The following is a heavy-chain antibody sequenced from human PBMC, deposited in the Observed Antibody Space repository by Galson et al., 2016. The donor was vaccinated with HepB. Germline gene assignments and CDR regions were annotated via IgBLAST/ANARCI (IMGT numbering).Heavy chain of an antibody. V-gene: IGHV2-5*02. CDR1: GFSLSTAGVA. CDR3: AHTTVTKGFDY. D-gene: IGHD4-17*01. Sequence: ALVKPTQTLTLTCTFSGFSLSTAGVAVGWIRQPPGKALEWLALLYWDDDKRYSPSLQTRLTLAKDTSKNQVVLTMTNMDPVDTATYYCAHTTVTKGFDYWGQGTLVTVSS. CDR2: LYWDDDK. J-gene: IGHJ4*02.